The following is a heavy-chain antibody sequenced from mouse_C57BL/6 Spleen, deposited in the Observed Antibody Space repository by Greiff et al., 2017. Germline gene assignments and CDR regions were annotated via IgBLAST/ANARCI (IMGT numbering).Heavy chain of an antibody. J-gene: IGHJ3*01. CDR1: GFSFNTYA. Sequence: EVKVEESGGGLVQPKGSLKLSCAASGFSFNTYAMNWVRQAPGKGLEWVARIRSKSNNYATYYADSVKDRFTISRDDSESMLYLQMNNLKTEDTAMYYCVRHHHIYDGYYWFAYWGQGTLVTVSA. CDR2: IRSKSNNYAT. D-gene: IGHD2-3*01. V-gene: IGHV10-1*01. CDR3: VRHHHIYDGYYWFAY.